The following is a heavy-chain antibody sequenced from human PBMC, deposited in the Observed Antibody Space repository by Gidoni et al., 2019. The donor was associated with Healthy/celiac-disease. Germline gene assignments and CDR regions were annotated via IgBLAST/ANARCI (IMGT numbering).Heavy chain of an antibody. D-gene: IGHD3-22*01. CDR1: GFTFGDYA. CDR2: IRRKAYGGTT. J-gene: IGHJ3*02. V-gene: IGHV3-49*04. CDR3: TRGGDYYDSSGYYLLGPDAFDI. Sequence: EVQLVESGGGLVQPGRSLRLSCTAAGFTFGDYAMSWVRQAPGKGLEWVGFIRRKAYGGTTEYAASVKGRFTISRDDSKSIAYLQMNSLKTEDTAVYYCTRGGDYYDSSGYYLLGPDAFDIWGQGTMVTVSS.